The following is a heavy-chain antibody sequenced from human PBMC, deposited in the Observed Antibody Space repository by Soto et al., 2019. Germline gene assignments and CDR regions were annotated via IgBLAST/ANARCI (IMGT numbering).Heavy chain of an antibody. CDR1: GGSISGGVHS. CDR2: IFDSGST. Sequence: QVQLQESGPGLVKPSETLSLTCTVSGGSISGGVHSWSWIRQPPGKGLEWIGHIFDSGSTYYNPNLKSRLTISVDTSKNQFSLRLSSVTAADKVVYYCAREIMPLTNDWYFDLWGRGTLVTVSS. V-gene: IGHV4-30-4*01. D-gene: IGHD2-8*01. CDR3: AREIMPLTNDWYFDL. J-gene: IGHJ2*01.